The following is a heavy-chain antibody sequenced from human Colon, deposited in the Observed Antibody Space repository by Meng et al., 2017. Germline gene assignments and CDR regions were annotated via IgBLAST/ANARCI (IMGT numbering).Heavy chain of an antibody. CDR3: AKEDFYGSSGYSKFHY. D-gene: IGHD3-22*01. CDR2: ISGTGDKT. V-gene: IGHV3-23*01. CDR1: GFTSENSV. J-gene: IGHJ4*02. Sequence: GGSLRLSCVASGFTSENSVMNWFRQAPAKGLEWVSAISGTGDKTYYADSVKGRFTIPRDKSKNMLYLQLNSLRAEDKAIYYWAKEDFYGSSGYSKFHYWGQGTLVTVSS.